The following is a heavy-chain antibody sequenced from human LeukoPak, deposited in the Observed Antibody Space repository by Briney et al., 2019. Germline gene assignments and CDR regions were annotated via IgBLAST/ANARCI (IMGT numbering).Heavy chain of an antibody. V-gene: IGHV4-59*11. J-gene: IGHJ4*02. D-gene: IGHD5-24*01. Sequence: SETLSLTCTVSGGSISSHYWSWIRQPPGKGLECIGYIYYSGSTNYNPSLKSRVTISVDTSKNQFSLKLSSVTAADTAVYYCARGERWLQFGPFDYWGQGTLVTVSS. CDR1: GGSISSHY. CDR3: ARGERWLQFGPFDY. CDR2: IYYSGST.